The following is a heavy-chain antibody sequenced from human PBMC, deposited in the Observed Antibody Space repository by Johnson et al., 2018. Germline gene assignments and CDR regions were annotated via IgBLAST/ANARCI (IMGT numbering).Heavy chain of an antibody. V-gene: IGHV3-30*18. CDR2: ISYDGSNK. J-gene: IGHJ6*02. Sequence: QVQLVESGGGVVQPGRSLRLSCAASGFTFSSYGMHWVRQAPGKGLEWVAVISYDGSNKYYADSVKGRVTISRDNSKNTLELQMNSLRAEDTAVYYCAKDRLLTGTGEYYYYYYGMDVWGQGTTVTVSS. D-gene: IGHD1-7*01. CDR3: AKDRLLTGTGEYYYYYYGMDV. CDR1: GFTFSSYG.